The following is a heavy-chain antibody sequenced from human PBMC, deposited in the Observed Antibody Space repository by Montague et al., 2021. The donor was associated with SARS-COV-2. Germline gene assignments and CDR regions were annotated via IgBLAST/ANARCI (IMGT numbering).Heavy chain of an antibody. CDR1: GFTFDNYA. J-gene: IGHJ4*02. CDR2: INWNGESA. Sequence: SLSLSCSASGFTFDNYAMHWVRQAPGKGLEWVAVINWNGESAHYADSVRSRFTISRDNNKNSLFLQMSILRPEDSALYFCGKDMRASGWYGDLDYWGQGALVTVSS. V-gene: IGHV3-43D*03. D-gene: IGHD6-19*01. CDR3: GKDMRASGWYGDLDY.